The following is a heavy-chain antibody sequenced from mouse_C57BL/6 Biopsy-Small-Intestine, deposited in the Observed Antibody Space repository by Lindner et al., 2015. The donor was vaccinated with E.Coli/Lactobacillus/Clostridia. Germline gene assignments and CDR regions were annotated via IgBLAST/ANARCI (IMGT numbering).Heavy chain of an antibody. CDR1: GYSFTDYY. Sequence: VQLQESGPELVEPGASVKISCKASGYSFTDYYMYWVKQSHGKSLEWIGYIYPNNGGNGYNQKFKGKATLTVDKSSSTAYMEFRSLTSEDSAVYYCARDRDYGNYFYAMDYWGQGTSVTVSS. V-gene: IGHV1-34*01. CDR2: IYPNNGGN. CDR3: ARDRDYGNYFYAMDY. D-gene: IGHD2-1*01. J-gene: IGHJ4*01.